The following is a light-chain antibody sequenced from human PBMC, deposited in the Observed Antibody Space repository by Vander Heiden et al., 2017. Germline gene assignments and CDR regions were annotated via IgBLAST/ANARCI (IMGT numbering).Light chain of an antibody. V-gene: IGLV3-21*02. CDR2: DDS. CDR1: SIGSKD. Sequence: SYVLTQPPSVSVAPGQTARITCGGNSIGSKDVQWYQQKPGQAPGRVVYDDSDRPSGIPERFSGSNSGNKATLTISRVEVGDEADYYCQVWDSYSVGFGGGTKLTV. J-gene: IGLJ2*01. CDR3: QVWDSYSVG.